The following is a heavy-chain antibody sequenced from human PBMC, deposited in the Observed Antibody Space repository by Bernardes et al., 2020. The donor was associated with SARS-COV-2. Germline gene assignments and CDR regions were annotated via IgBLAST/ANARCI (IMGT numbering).Heavy chain of an antibody. J-gene: IGHJ1*01. D-gene: IGHD3-3*01. V-gene: IGHV3-23*01. CDR1: GFTFSSYA. Sequence: GGSLRLSCAASGFTFSSYAMSQVRQAPGKGLEWVSRISGSGGSTYYADSVKGRFTISRDNSKNTLYLQMNSLRAEDTAVYYCAKDRSNNVFWSGYNNGDGYFQHWGQGTLVTVSS. CDR2: ISGSGGST. CDR3: AKDRSNNVFWSGYNNGDGYFQH.